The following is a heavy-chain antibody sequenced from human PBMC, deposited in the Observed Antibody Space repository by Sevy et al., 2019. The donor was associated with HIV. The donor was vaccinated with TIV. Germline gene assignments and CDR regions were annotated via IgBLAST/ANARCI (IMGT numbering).Heavy chain of an antibody. CDR1: GFTFSSYS. D-gene: IGHD3-3*01. V-gene: IGHV3-21*01. CDR2: ISSSSSYI. Sequence: VGSLRLSCAASGFTFSSYSMNWVRQAPGKGLEWVSSISSSSSYIYYADSVKGRFTISRDNAKNSLYLQMNSLRAEDTAVYYCARDLIYDFWSGSRAKNYYYYGMDVWGQGTTVTVSS. J-gene: IGHJ6*02. CDR3: ARDLIYDFWSGSRAKNYYYYGMDV.